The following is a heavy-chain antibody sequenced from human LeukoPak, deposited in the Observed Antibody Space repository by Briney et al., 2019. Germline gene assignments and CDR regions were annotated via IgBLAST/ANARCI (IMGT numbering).Heavy chain of an antibody. V-gene: IGHV1-18*04. D-gene: IGHD3-9*01. CDR2: ISAYSGNT. Sequence: ASVKVSCKASGYTFTGYYMHWVRQAPGQGLEWMGWISAYSGNTNYAQKLQGRVTMTTDTSTSTAYMELRSLRSDDTAVYYCARCPAVTGDWGPGGYWGQGTLVTVSS. CDR3: ARCPAVTGDWGPGGY. J-gene: IGHJ4*02. CDR1: GYTFTGYY.